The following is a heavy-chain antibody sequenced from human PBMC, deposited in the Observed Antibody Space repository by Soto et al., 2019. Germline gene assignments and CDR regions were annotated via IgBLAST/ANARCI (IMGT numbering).Heavy chain of an antibody. CDR3: ARITRAVLSYYYGMDV. Sequence: TSETLSLTCAVSGGSISSSNWWSWVRQPPGKGLEWIGEIYHSGSTNYNPSLKSRVTISVDKSKNQFSLKLSSVTAADTAVYYCARITRAVLSYYYGMDVWGQGTTVTVSS. V-gene: IGHV4-4*02. D-gene: IGHD3-16*02. CDR1: GGSISSSNW. J-gene: IGHJ6*02. CDR2: IYHSGST.